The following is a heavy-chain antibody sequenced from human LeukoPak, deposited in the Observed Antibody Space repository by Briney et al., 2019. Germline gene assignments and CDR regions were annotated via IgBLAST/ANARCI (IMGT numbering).Heavy chain of an antibody. CDR1: GFTFSSYA. J-gene: IGHJ4*02. Sequence: PGRSLRLSCAASGFTFSSYAMSWVRQAPGKGLEWVSAISGSGGSTYYADSVKGRFTISRDNSKNTLYLQMNSLRAEDTAVYYCAKDFYTQNTVTTYYWGQGTLVTVSS. CDR2: ISGSGGST. CDR3: AKDFYTQNTVTTYY. V-gene: IGHV3-23*01. D-gene: IGHD4-17*01.